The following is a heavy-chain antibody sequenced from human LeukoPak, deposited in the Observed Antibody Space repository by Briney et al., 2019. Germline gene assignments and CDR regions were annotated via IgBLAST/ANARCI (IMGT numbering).Heavy chain of an antibody. V-gene: IGHV3-23*01. Sequence: PGGSLRLSCAASGLTFGSFGMSWVRQAPGKGLEWVSGISGSGGRTYYADSVKGRFTISRDNSKNTLYLQMNSLRAEDTAVYFCAKHVTTVTTLYYYYMDVWGKGTTATISS. D-gene: IGHD4-11*01. CDR3: AKHVTTVTTLYYYYMDV. CDR2: ISGSGGRT. J-gene: IGHJ6*03. CDR1: GLTFGSFG.